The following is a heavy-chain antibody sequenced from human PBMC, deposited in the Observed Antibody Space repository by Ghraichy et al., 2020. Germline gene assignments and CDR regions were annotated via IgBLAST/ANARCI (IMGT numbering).Heavy chain of an antibody. Sequence: LSLTCAASGFTFSSYAMTWVRQAPGKGLEWVSSISGGGSESYFADSVRGRFTISRVDSKNTLYLQMNSLRAEDTAVYYCAKRSSYSAGWYFDSWGQGTHVTVSS. J-gene: IGHJ4*02. V-gene: IGHV3-23*01. D-gene: IGHD6-19*01. CDR3: AKRSSYSAGWYFDS. CDR1: GFTFSSYA. CDR2: ISGGGSES.